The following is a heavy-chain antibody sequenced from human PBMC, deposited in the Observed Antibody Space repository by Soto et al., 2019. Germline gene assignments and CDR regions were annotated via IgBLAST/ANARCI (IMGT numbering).Heavy chain of an antibody. CDR2: IYYLGST. CDR3: ARDGYDGSGSPYPAY. V-gene: IGHV4-59*01. CDR1: GGSMSEYF. Sequence: PSETLSLTCTVSGGSMSEYFWSWVRQPPGKGLEWIGYIYYLGSTDYNPSLKSRVTMSVDTSKRQFSLKLSSVTAADTAIYYCARDGYDGSGSPYPAYWGPGIQVTVSS. J-gene: IGHJ4*02. D-gene: IGHD3-10*01.